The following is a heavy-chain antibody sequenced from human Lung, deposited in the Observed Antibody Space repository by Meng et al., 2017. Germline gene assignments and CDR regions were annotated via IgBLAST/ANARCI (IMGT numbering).Heavy chain of an antibody. Sequence: ELQLVERGGGLGQLGGSLGPSCAASGFSFSSYAMSWVRHAPGKGLEWVSALSGGGFTTYYADSVKGRFAISRHNSKNTLYLQMNSLRAEDTALYYCAKYSYGLGDYLDYWGQGALVTVSS. V-gene: IGHV3-23*04. CDR1: GFSFSSYA. D-gene: IGHD3-10*01. J-gene: IGHJ4*02. CDR3: AKYSYGLGDYLDY. CDR2: LSGGGFTT.